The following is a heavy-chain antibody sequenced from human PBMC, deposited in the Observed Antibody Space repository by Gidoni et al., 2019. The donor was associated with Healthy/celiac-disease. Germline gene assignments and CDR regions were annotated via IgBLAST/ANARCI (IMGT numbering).Heavy chain of an antibody. CDR3: ARVYSSGIFDY. CDR1: GGSFSGYY. V-gene: IGHV4-34*01. J-gene: IGHJ4*02. CDR2: INHSGST. D-gene: IGHD6-19*01. Sequence: QVQLQQWGAGLLKPSETLSLTCAVYGGSFSGYYWSWIRQPPGKGLEWIGEINHSGSTNYNPSLKSRVTISVDTSKNQFSLKLSSVTAADTAVYYCARVYSSGIFDYWGQGTLVTVSS.